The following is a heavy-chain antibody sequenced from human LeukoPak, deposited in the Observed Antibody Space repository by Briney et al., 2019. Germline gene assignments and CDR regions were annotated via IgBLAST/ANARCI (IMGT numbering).Heavy chain of an antibody. D-gene: IGHD3-22*01. CDR1: GYTFPGYY. V-gene: IGHV1-2*02. Sequence: ASVKVSCKASGYTFPGYYIHWVRPAPGQGLEWMAWINPNSGGTNYAQKFQGRVTMTRDTSISTAYMELGSLRSDDTAVYYCARAGMIVEPSAQNDYWGQGTLVTVSS. J-gene: IGHJ4*02. CDR3: ARAGMIVEPSAQNDY. CDR2: INPNSGGT.